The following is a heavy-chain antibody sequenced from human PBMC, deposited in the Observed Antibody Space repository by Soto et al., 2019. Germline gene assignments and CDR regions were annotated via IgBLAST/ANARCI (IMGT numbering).Heavy chain of an antibody. CDR3: PSVLYLNVIPA. Sequence: ASVKVSCKASGYIFSDYYIHWGRQAPGQGLEWMGWIDPRNGGTKYAQKFQDRLTMTTDSSTSTAFLELRGLRLDDMAVYFCPSVLYLNVIPAWGQGTLVTLSS. V-gene: IGHV1-2*02. CDR2: IDPRNGGT. CDR1: GYIFSDYY. D-gene: IGHD3-16*02. J-gene: IGHJ4*02.